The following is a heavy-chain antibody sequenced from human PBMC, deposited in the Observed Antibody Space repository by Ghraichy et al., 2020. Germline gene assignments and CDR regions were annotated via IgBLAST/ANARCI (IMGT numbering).Heavy chain of an antibody. J-gene: IGHJ6*02. CDR2: MNPNSGNT. D-gene: IGHD4-11*01. Sequence: ASVKVSCKASGYTFTSYDINWVRQATGQGLEWMGWMNPNSGNTGYAQKFQGRVTMTRNTSISTAYMELSSLRSEDTAVYYCARDLTTQTLYYYYGMDVWGQGTTVTVSS. CDR3: ARDLTTQTLYYYYGMDV. V-gene: IGHV1-8*01. CDR1: GYTFTSYD.